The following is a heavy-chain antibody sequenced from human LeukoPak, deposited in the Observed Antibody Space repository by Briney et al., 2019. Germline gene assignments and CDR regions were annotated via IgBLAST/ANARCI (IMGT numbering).Heavy chain of an antibody. J-gene: IGHJ4*02. CDR2: INWNGGST. Sequence: GGSLRLSCAASGFTFDDYGMSWVRQSPGKGLECVSGINWNGGSTRYADSVKGRFTIPRENDKNSLYLQMNSLRAEDTALYYCARSDYGDRYFDYWGQGTLVTVSS. CDR1: GFTFDDYG. CDR3: ARSDYGDRYFDY. V-gene: IGHV3-20*04. D-gene: IGHD4-17*01.